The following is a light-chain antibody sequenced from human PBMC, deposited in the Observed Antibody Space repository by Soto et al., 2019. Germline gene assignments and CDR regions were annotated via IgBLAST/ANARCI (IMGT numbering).Light chain of an antibody. J-gene: IGLJ2*01. CDR3: NPYTSSNTHVV. CDR1: SRQVGGYNY. Sequence: IFNNKNSRQVGGYNYVSWYQQHPRHAPTLMIYDVSNRPSAVSNRFSGPNSGNTASLTISGLQAEDKADYYTNPYTSSNTHVVFLGGT. CDR2: DVS. V-gene: IGLV2-14*04.